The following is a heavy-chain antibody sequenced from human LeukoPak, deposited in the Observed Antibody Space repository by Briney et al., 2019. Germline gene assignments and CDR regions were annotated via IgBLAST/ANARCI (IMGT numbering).Heavy chain of an antibody. V-gene: IGHV3-15*01. CDR3: ARALYYYDSSFDY. J-gene: IGHJ4*02. Sequence: GGSLRLSCAASGFTFINAWMSWVRQAPGKGLEWVGRIKSKTDGGTTDFAAPVKDRFTTPRDDSKNTLYLQMNSLRAEDTAVYYCARALYYYDSSFDYWGQGTLVTVSS. CDR2: IKSKTDGGTT. CDR1: GFTFINAW. D-gene: IGHD3-22*01.